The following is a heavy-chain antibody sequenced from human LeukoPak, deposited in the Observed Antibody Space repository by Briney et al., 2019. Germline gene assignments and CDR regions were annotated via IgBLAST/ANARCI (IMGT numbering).Heavy chain of an antibody. CDR2: IYYSGST. D-gene: IGHD5-12*01. V-gene: IGHV4-59*01. J-gene: IGHJ4*02. Sequence: SETLSLTCTVSGGSLSSYYWSWIRQPPGKGLEWIGYIYYSGSTNYNPSLKSRVTISVDTSKNQFSLTLSSVTAADTAVYYCARTTTHGGGYSEDYWGQGTLVTVSS. CDR3: ARTTTHGGGYSEDY. CDR1: GGSLSSYY.